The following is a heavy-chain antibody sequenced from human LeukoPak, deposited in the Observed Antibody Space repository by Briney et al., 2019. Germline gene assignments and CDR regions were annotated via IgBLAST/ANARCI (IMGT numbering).Heavy chain of an antibody. CDR3: ARARRCGGDCYGTFDY. D-gene: IGHD2-21*02. Sequence: SETLSLTCTVSGGSISSYYWSWIRQHPGKGLEWIGYIYYSGSTYYNPSLKSRVTISVDTSKNQFSVKLSSVTAADTAVYYCARARRCGGDCYGTFDYWGRGTLVTVSS. CDR1: GGSISSYY. J-gene: IGHJ4*02. V-gene: IGHV4-59*06. CDR2: IYYSGST.